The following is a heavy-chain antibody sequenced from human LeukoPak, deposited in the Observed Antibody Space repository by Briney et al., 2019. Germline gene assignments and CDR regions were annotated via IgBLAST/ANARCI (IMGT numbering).Heavy chain of an antibody. CDR2: ISGSGGST. J-gene: IGHJ4*02. D-gene: IGHD2-15*01. CDR3: ARITQGYCSGGSCYYFDY. CDR1: GFTFSSYA. Sequence: GGSLRLSCAASGFTFSSYAMSWVRQAPGKGLEWVSAISGSGGSTYYADTVKGRFTISRDNSENTLYLQMNSLRAEDTAVYYCARITQGYCSGGSCYYFDYWGQGTLVTVSS. V-gene: IGHV3-23*01.